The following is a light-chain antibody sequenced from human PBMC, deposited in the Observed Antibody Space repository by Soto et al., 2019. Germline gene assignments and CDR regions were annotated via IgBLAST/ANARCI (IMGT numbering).Light chain of an antibody. CDR3: QQYNSYS. V-gene: IGKV1-5*01. CDR2: HAS. CDR1: QSISNL. J-gene: IGKJ1*01. Sequence: DIQMTQSPSTLSASVGDRVTITCRASQSISNLLAWYQQKPGTAPKVLIYHASNLQSGVPSRFSGSGSGTEFTLTISSLQPDDFATYYCQQYNSYSFGQGTKVDI.